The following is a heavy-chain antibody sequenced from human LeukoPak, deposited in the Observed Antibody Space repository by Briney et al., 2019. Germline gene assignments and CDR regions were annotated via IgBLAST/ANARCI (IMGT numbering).Heavy chain of an antibody. Sequence: QAGGSLRLSCAASGFTFSSYAMSWVRQAPGKGLEWVPAISGNGGSTYYADSVKGRFTISRDNSKNTLYLQMNSLRAEDTAVYYCAKSMVLELPFYFNYWGQGTLVTVSS. J-gene: IGHJ4*02. CDR2: ISGNGGST. V-gene: IGHV3-23*01. D-gene: IGHD1-7*01. CDR1: GFTFSSYA. CDR3: AKSMVLELPFYFNY.